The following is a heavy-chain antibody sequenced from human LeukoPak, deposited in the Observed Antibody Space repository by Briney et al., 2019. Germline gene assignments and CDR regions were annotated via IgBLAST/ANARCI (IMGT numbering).Heavy chain of an antibody. CDR3: ARDEPRITTVREPPDI. V-gene: IGHV3-20*04. D-gene: IGHD3-10*01. CDR1: GFTFDDYG. J-gene: IGHJ3*02. CDR2: INWNGGST. Sequence: GGSLRLSCAASGFTFDDYGMSWVRQAPGKGLEWVSGINWNGGSTGYADSVKSRFTISRDNAKNSLYLQMNSLRAEDTALYYCARDEPRITTVREPPDIWGQGTMVTVSS.